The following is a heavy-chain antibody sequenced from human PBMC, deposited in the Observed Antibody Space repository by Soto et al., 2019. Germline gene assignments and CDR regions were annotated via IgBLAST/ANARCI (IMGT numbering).Heavy chain of an antibody. V-gene: IGHV1-46*01. CDR3: AKVGXNDGDPHLDYYYYGMDV. D-gene: IGHD1-1*01. CDR2: INPTGGGRT. Sequence: ASVKVSCKASGYDVTRYYIHWVRQGPGQGLEWMGIINPTGGGRTKYAQKFQGRVTVTSDRSTSTVYMELTSLRSDDTAVYYCAKVGXNDGDPHLDYYYYGMDVWGQGTTVTVSS. J-gene: IGHJ6*02. CDR1: GYDVTRYY.